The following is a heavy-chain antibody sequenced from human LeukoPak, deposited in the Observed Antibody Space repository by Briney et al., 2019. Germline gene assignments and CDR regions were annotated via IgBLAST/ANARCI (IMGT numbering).Heavy chain of an antibody. CDR3: ARDGRMKAMDY. Sequence: PGGSLRLSCAASGFTFSSYAMSWVRQAPGQGLEWLSYINTRGNTVYYADSVKGRFTISRDNAKDTLYLQMNSLRAEDTALYYCARDGRMKAMDYWGQGTLVTVSS. CDR1: GFTFSSYA. J-gene: IGHJ4*02. CDR2: INTRGNTV. V-gene: IGHV3-48*04.